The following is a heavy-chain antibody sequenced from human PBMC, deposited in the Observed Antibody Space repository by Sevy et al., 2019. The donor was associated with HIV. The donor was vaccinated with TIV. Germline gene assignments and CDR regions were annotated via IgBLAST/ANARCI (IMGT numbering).Heavy chain of an antibody. J-gene: IGHJ4*02. V-gene: IGHV1-24*01. Sequence: ASVKVSSKVSGYTLTELSIHWVRQAPGKGLEWLVTFDPEDGKTIYAQNFQGRVTMNEDTSTDTTYMELSSLRSEDTAVYYCASTMDYYDSSGYYFDYWGQATLVTVSS. CDR1: GYTLTELS. CDR3: ASTMDYYDSSGYYFDY. D-gene: IGHD3-22*01. CDR2: FDPEDGKT.